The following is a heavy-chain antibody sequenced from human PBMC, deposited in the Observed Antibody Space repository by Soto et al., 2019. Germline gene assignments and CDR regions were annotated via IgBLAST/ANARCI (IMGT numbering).Heavy chain of an antibody. CDR3: AREWLLQVYYYYGMDV. J-gene: IGHJ6*02. CDR1: GYTFTSYA. CDR2: INAGNGNT. V-gene: IGHV1-3*01. Sequence: QVQLVQSGAEVKKPGASVKVSCKASGYTFTSYAMHWVRQAPGQRLEWMGWINAGNGNTKYSQKFQGRVTITRDTSASTAYMELSSLRSEDTAVYYCAREWLLQVYYYYGMDVWGQGPTVTVSS. D-gene: IGHD3-22*01.